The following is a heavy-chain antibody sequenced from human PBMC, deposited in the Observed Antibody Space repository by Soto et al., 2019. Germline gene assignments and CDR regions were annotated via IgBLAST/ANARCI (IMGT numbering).Heavy chain of an antibody. CDR1: GFTFSSYA. CDR3: AREVGYAMGNWFDP. Sequence: QVQLVESGGGVVQPGRSLRLSCAASGFTFSSYAMHWVRQAPGKGLEWVAVISYDGSNKYYADSVKGRFTISRDNSKNTLYLQMNSLRAEDTAVYYCAREVGYAMGNWFDPWGQEPWSPSPQ. J-gene: IGHJ5*02. CDR2: ISYDGSNK. D-gene: IGHD2-2*01. V-gene: IGHV3-30-3*01.